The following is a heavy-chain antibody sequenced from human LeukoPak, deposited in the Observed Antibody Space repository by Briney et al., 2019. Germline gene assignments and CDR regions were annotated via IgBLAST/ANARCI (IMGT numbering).Heavy chain of an antibody. CDR2: INPNSGDT. CDR1: GYTFTGYY. J-gene: IGHJ3*02. Sequence: ASVKVSCKASGYTFTGYYMHWVRQAPGQGLEWMGWINPNSGDTNYAQKFQGRVTMTRDTSISTAYMELSRLRSDDTAVYYCARMGRIHWAFDIWGQGTMVTVSS. V-gene: IGHV1-2*02. D-gene: IGHD1-1*01. CDR3: ARMGRIHWAFDI.